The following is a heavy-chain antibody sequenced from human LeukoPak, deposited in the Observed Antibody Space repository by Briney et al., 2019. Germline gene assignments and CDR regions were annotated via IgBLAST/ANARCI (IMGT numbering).Heavy chain of an antibody. D-gene: IGHD1-26*01. J-gene: IGHJ4*02. CDR3: ARVVGATAFSPAGRH. Sequence: GGPLRLSCAASGFTVSSNYMSWVRQAPGKGLEWVSVIYSGGSTYYADSVKGRFTISRDNAKNSLYLQMNSLRDEDTAVYYCARVVGATAFSPAGRHWGQGTLVTVSS. CDR2: IYSGGST. CDR1: GFTVSSNY. V-gene: IGHV3-66*01.